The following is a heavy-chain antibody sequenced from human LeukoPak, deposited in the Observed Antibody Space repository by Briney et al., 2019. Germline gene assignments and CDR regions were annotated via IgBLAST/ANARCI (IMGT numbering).Heavy chain of an antibody. D-gene: IGHD4-17*01. CDR1: GFSFRDYE. J-gene: IGHJ4*02. CDR3: ARGHTAVTRHFDF. V-gene: IGHV3-48*03. Sequence: GGSLRLSCAASGFSFRDYELTWVRQVPGKGLEWISYVNQRGRTTSYADSVKGRFTISRDDAKNLLYLDMNSLRAEDTAVYYCARGHTAVTRHFDFWGQGTLVTVSS. CDR2: VNQRGRTT.